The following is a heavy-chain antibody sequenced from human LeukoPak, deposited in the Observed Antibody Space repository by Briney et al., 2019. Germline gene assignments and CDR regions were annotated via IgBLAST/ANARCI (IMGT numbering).Heavy chain of an antibody. V-gene: IGHV4-34*01. Sequence: SETLSLTCAVYGGSFSGYYWSWIRQPPGKGLEWIGEINHSGSTNYNPSLESRVTISVDTSKNQFSLKLSSVTAADTAVYYCARGRYRIAVAGFPRPFDHWGQGTLVTVSS. CDR1: GGSFSGYY. J-gene: IGHJ4*02. CDR2: INHSGST. D-gene: IGHD6-19*01. CDR3: ARGRYRIAVAGFPRPFDH.